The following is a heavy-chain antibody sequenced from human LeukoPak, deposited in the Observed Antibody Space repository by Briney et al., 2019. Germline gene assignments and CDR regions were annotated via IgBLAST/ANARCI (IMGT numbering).Heavy chain of an antibody. CDR3: ARSRYSDYVWGSYRYFDY. CDR1: GYTFTGYY. CDR2: INPNSGGT. D-gene: IGHD3-16*02. Sequence: ASVKVSCKASGYTFTGYYIHWVRQAPGQGLEWMGWINPNSGGTNYAQKFQGRVTMTRDTSISTAYMELSRLRSDDTAVYYCARSRYSDYVWGSYRYFDYWGQGTLVTVSS. V-gene: IGHV1-2*02. J-gene: IGHJ4*02.